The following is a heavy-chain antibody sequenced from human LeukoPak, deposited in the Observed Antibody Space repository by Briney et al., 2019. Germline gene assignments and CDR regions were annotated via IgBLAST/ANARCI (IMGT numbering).Heavy chain of an antibody. Sequence: ASVKVSCEASGYTFTDHTIHWVRQAPGQGLEWMGWINPNIGTTNYAKRFQGRLTVTRDTSINTAFMQLSSLNPDDTAVFYCARRYDSRGPVTFDFWGQGTLVTVSS. CDR1: GYTFTDHT. CDR3: ARRYDSRGPVTFDF. CDR2: INPNIGTT. D-gene: IGHD3-22*01. J-gene: IGHJ3*01. V-gene: IGHV1-2*02.